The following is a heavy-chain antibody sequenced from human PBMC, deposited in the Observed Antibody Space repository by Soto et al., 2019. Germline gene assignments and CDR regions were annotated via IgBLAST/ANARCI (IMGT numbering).Heavy chain of an antibody. D-gene: IGHD5-18*01. CDR3: ARDIRGYSRAFDY. CDR2: IYSSGST. V-gene: IGHV4-61*01. J-gene: IGHJ4*02. CDR1: GDSVSSDNYY. Sequence: PSETLSLTCTVSGDSVSSDNYYWTWIRQPPGKGLEWIGYIYSSGSTKYNPSLKSRVTLSLDTSGNQFSLKLTSVTAADTALYYCARDIRGYSRAFDYWGQGTLVTVSS.